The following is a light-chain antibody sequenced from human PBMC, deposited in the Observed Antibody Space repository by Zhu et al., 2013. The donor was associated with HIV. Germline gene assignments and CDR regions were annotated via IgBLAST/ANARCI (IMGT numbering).Light chain of an antibody. Sequence: DIQMTQSPSSLSASIGDRVTITCRASQDINNYLAWFQQKPGKAPRSLIYSVSYLQSGVPSKFSGSGSGTYFTLTISNLQPEDFATYYCQQYSSYPLTFGGGTNVDLK. J-gene: IGKJ4*01. CDR1: QDINNY. V-gene: IGKV1-16*02. CDR3: QQYSSYPLT. CDR2: SVS.